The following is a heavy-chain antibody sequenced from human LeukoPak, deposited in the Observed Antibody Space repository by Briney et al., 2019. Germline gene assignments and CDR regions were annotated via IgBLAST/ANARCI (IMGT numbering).Heavy chain of an antibody. V-gene: IGHV3-74*01. CDR1: GFTFSNYW. CDR2: LRTDGQKT. Sequence: GGSLRLSCAASGFTFSNYWMHWVRQAPGKGLEWVSRLRTDGQKTSYADRVKGRFTISRDNAKNTLYLQMNSLRVEDTAVYYCARDHPGSNSLDYWGQGTLVTVSS. CDR3: ARDHPGSNSLDY. J-gene: IGHJ4*02. D-gene: IGHD4-11*01.